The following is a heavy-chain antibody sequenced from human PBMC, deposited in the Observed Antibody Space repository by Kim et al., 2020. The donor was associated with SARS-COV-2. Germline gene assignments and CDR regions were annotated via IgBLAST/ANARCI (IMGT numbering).Heavy chain of an antibody. Sequence: SETLSLTCAVYGGSFSGYYWSWIRQPPGKGLEWIGEINHSGSTNYNPSLKSRVTISVDTSKNPFSLMLSSVTAADTAVSYCAGGGYSSSWYGAHWYFDL. CDR1: GGSFSGYY. CDR3: AGGGYSSSWYGAHWYFDL. J-gene: IGHJ2*01. D-gene: IGHD6-13*01. CDR2: INHSGST. V-gene: IGHV4-34*01.